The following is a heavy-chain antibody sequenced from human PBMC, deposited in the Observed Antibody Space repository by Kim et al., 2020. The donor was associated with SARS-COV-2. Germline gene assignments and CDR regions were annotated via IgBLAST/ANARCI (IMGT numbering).Heavy chain of an antibody. J-gene: IGHJ6*02. CDR2: ISYDGSNK. V-gene: IGHV3-30*01. CDR3: ARDLGEYSFPYGMDV. CDR1: GFTFSSYA. D-gene: IGHD3-16*02. Sequence: GGSLRLSCAASGFTFSSYAMHWVRQAPGKGLKWVAVISYDGSNKYYADSVKGRFTISRDNSKNTLYLQMNSLRPEDTAVYYCARDLGEYSFPYGMDVWGQGTTVTVSS.